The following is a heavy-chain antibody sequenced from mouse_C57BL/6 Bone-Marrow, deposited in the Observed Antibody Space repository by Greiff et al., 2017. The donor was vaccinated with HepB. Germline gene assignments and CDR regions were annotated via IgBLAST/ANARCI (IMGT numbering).Heavy chain of an antibody. CDR1: GYTFTSYW. Sequence: QVQLQQSGAELVMPGASVKLSCKASGYTFTSYWMHWVKQRPGQGLEWIGEIDPSDSYTNYNQKFKGKSTLTVDKSSSTAYMQLSSLTSEDSAVYYCARKGVYSNYGFAYWGQGTLVTVSA. J-gene: IGHJ3*01. V-gene: IGHV1-69*01. D-gene: IGHD2-5*01. CDR3: ARKGVYSNYGFAY. CDR2: IDPSDSYT.